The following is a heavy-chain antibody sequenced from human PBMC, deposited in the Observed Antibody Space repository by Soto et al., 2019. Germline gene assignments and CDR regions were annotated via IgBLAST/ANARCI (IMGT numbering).Heavy chain of an antibody. CDR1: GFTFSSYW. V-gene: IGHV3-74*01. J-gene: IGHJ4*02. D-gene: IGHD3-10*01. Sequence: GGSLRLSCAASGFTFSSYWMHWVRQAPGKGLVWVSRINSDGSSTSYADSVKGGFTISRDNAKNTLYLQMNSLRAEDTAVYYCARTLLWEIGGLDYWGQGTLVTVSS. CDR2: INSDGSST. CDR3: ARTLLWEIGGLDY.